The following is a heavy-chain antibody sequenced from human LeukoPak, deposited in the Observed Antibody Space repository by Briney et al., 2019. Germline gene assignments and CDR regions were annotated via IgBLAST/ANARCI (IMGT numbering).Heavy chain of an antibody. CDR2: IKSDGSST. CDR1: GFTFSSYW. V-gene: IGHV3-74*03. D-gene: IGHD6-13*01. CDR3: ARDSSSWYYDY. Sequence: PGGSLRLSCAASGFTFSSYWMHWVRQAPGKGLVWVSCIKSDGSSTTYADSVKGRFTISRDNAKNTLHLQMNSLRAEDTAVYYCARDSSSWYYDYWGQGTLVTGSS. J-gene: IGHJ4*02.